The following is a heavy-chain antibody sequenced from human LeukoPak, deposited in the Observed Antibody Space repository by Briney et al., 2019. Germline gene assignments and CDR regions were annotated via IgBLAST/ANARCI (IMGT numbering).Heavy chain of an antibody. V-gene: IGHV3-23*01. CDR3: ARGNDFWSGYWWWPLVDY. D-gene: IGHD3-3*01. Sequence: GGSLRLSCAASGFTFSNCGMSWVRQAPGKGLEWVSAISDSGDYTYYADSVKGRFTIFRDNSKNTLYLEMNSLRAEDTAVYYCARGNDFWSGYWWWPLVDYWGQGTLVTVSS. CDR2: ISDSGDYT. J-gene: IGHJ4*02. CDR1: GFTFSNCG.